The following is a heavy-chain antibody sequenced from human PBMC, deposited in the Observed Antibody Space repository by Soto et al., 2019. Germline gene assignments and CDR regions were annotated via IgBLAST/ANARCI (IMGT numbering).Heavy chain of an antibody. Sequence: QVQLVQSGAEVKKPGSSVKVSCKASGGTFSSYAISWVRQAPGQGLEWMGGIIPIFGTANYAPKFQGRVTITADESTSTAYMELSSLRSEDTAVYYCAILFAPGGYSYGYYFDYWGQGTLVTVSS. J-gene: IGHJ4*02. CDR1: GGTFSSYA. V-gene: IGHV1-69*01. CDR2: IIPIFGTA. CDR3: AILFAPGGYSYGYYFDY. D-gene: IGHD5-18*01.